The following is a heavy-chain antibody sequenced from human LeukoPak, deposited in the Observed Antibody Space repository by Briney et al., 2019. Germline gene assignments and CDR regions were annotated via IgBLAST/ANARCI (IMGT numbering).Heavy chain of an antibody. D-gene: IGHD3-3*01. V-gene: IGHV4-59*01. CDR3: ARVTYDFWSGYSHGWFDP. CDR1: GGSISNYY. Sequence: SETLSLTCTVSGGSISNYYWSWIRQPPGKGLEWIGYIYYSGSTNYNPSLKSRVTISVDTSKNQFSLKLSSVTAADTAVYYCARVTYDFWSGYSHGWFDPWGQGTLVTVSS. J-gene: IGHJ5*02. CDR2: IYYSGST.